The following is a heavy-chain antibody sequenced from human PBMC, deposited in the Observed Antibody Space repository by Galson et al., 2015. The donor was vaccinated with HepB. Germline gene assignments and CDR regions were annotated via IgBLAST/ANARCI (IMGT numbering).Heavy chain of an antibody. D-gene: IGHD4-17*01. CDR1: GFTLSSYW. Sequence: SLRLSCAASGFTLSSYWMHWVRQAPGKGLVWVPRINSDGSSTSYADSVKGRFTISRDNAKNTLYLQMNSLRAEDTAVYYCARDPPPSYGDYERYGYWGQGTLVTVSS. CDR3: ARDPPPSYGDYERYGY. J-gene: IGHJ4*02. CDR2: INSDGSST. V-gene: IGHV3-74*01.